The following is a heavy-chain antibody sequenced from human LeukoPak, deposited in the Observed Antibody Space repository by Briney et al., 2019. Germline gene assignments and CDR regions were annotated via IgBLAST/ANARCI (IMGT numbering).Heavy chain of an antibody. D-gene: IGHD2-2*01. CDR1: GVSISSYY. CDR2: IYTSGST. J-gene: IGHJ6*03. CDR3: ARSYCSSTSCYPYYYYYYYMDV. V-gene: IGHV4-4*09. Sequence: SETLSLTCTVSGVSISSYYWSWIRQPPGKGLEWIGYIYTSGSTNYNPSLKSRVTISVDTSKNQFSLKLSSVTAADTAVYYCARSYCSSTSCYPYYYYYYYMDVWGKGTTVTVSS.